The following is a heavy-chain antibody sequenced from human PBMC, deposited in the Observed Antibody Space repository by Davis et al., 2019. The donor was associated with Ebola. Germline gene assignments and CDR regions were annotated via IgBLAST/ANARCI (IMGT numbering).Heavy chain of an antibody. CDR2: ISYTGST. CDR3: ALHIVGTTRVFDY. Sequence: SETLSLTCTVSGGSISSSSYYWGWIRQPPGKGLEWIASISYTGSTFFNASLRSRVTISVDTSNNQFSVKLNSVTAADTALYFCALHIVGTTRVFDYWGLGTMVTVSS. J-gene: IGHJ4*02. D-gene: IGHD1-26*01. V-gene: IGHV4-39*01. CDR1: GGSISSSSYY.